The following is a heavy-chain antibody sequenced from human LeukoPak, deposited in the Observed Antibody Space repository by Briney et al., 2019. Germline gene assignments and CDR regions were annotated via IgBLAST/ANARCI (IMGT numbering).Heavy chain of an antibody. J-gene: IGHJ3*02. CDR2: ISAYNGNT. CDR1: GYTFTSYG. Sequence: GASVKVSCKASGYTFTSYGISWVRQAPGQGLEWMGWISAYNGNTNYAQKLQGRVTMTRDTSTSTVYMELSSLRSEDTAVYYCARASGLGAFDIWGQGTMVTVSS. D-gene: IGHD3-10*01. V-gene: IGHV1-18*01. CDR3: ARASGLGAFDI.